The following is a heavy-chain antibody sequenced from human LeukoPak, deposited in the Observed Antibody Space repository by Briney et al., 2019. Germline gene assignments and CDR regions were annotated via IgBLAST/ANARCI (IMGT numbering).Heavy chain of an antibody. CDR2: INGSGGST. V-gene: IGHV3-23*01. CDR3: ARVLRYCSGGNCYSGGLGYMDV. CDR1: GFTFSSYG. D-gene: IGHD2-15*01. J-gene: IGHJ6*03. Sequence: RTGGSLRLSCAASGFTFSSYGMSWVRQAPGKGLEWVSAINGSGGSTYYADSVKGRFTISRDNSKNTLYLQMNSLRAEDTAVYYCARVLRYCSGGNCYSGGLGYMDVWGKGTTVTISS.